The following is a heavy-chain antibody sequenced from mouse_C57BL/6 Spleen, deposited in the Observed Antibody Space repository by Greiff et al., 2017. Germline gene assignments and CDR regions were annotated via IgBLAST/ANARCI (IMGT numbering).Heavy chain of an antibody. V-gene: IGHV3-6*01. CDR2: ISYDGSH. CDR1: GYSITSGYY. Sequence: EVKLQESGHGLVKPSQSLSLTCSVTGYSITSGYYWNWIRQFPGNKLEWMGYISYDGSHNYNPSLKNRISITRDTSKNQFFLKLNSVTTEDTATYYCARGGLGQHNAMDYWGQGTSVTVSS. D-gene: IGHD3-3*01. J-gene: IGHJ4*01. CDR3: ARGGLGQHNAMDY.